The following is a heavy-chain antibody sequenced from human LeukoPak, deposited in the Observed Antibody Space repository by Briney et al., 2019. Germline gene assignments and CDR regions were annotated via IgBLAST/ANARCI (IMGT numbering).Heavy chain of an antibody. V-gene: IGHV4-59*01. CDR2: IYYSGTT. J-gene: IGHJ4*02. CDR1: GGSISGYY. Sequence: SETLSLTCTVSGGSISGYYWSWIRQLPGKGLEFIGNIYYSGTTNYSPSVKSRVTISVDTSKNQFSLKLSSVTAADTAVYYCVRGYRELPHWGQGTLVTVSS. CDR3: VRGYRELPH. D-gene: IGHD1-7*01.